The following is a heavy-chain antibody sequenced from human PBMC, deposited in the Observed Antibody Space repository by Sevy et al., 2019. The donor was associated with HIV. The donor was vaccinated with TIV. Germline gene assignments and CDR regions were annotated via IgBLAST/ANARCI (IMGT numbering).Heavy chain of an antibody. D-gene: IGHD3-16*01. Sequence: GVSLRLSCVASGFTFSKYAMSWVRQAPGKGLEWVSTISDSGRRTYYRDSVKGRFTVSRDNSKNMVDLQMNSLGVDDTAIYYCTRGGTPREEYYYYGLDVWGQGATVTVSS. CDR3: TRGGTPREEYYYYGLDV. V-gene: IGHV3-23*01. CDR2: ISDSGRRT. J-gene: IGHJ6*02. CDR1: GFTFSKYA.